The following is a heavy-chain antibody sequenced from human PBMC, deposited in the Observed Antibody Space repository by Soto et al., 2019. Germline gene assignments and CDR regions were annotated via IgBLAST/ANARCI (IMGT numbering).Heavy chain of an antibody. CDR1: GFTFSTYA. V-gene: IGHV3-23*01. D-gene: IGHD3-3*01. CDR2: LSASGATT. Sequence: EVQLLESGGGLVQPGGSLRLSCAASGFTFSTYAMTWVRQAPGKGLKWVSALSASGATTYHADSVKGRFTISRANAENTLYLQMNSLRAEDTAVYYCAKGLRGSKYYDYGMDVWGQGTTVTVSS. J-gene: IGHJ6*02. CDR3: AKGLRGSKYYDYGMDV.